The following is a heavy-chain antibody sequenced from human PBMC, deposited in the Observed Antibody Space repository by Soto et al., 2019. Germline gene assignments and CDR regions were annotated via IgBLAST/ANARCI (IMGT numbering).Heavy chain of an antibody. D-gene: IGHD1-1*01. CDR2: IYYSGST. Sequence: SETLSLTCTFSGGSVSSGSYYCSWIRQPPGKGLEWIGYIYYSGSTNYNPSLKSRVTISVDTSKNQFSLKLSSVTAADTAVYYCARDRYNWNGDSGMDVWGQGTTVTVSS. CDR1: GGSVSSGSYY. J-gene: IGHJ6*02. CDR3: ARDRYNWNGDSGMDV. V-gene: IGHV4-61*01.